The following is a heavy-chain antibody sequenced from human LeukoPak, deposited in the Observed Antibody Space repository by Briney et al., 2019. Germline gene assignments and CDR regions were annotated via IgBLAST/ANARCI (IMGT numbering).Heavy chain of an antibody. Sequence: ASVKVSCKASGYTFTSYGISWVRQAPGQGLEWMGWISAYNGNTNYAQKLQGRVTMTTDTSTSTAYMELRSLRSDDTAVYYCARDPKVKWELNRIGAFDIWGQGTMVTVSS. CDR3: ARDPKVKWELNRIGAFDI. D-gene: IGHD1-26*01. CDR2: ISAYNGNT. V-gene: IGHV1-18*01. CDR1: GYTFTSYG. J-gene: IGHJ3*02.